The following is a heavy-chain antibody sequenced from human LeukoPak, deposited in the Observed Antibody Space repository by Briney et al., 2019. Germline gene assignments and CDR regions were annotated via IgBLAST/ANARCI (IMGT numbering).Heavy chain of an antibody. Sequence: PSETLSLTCTVSGGSISSSSYYWGWIRQPPGKGLEWIGSIYYSGSTYYNPSLKSRVTISVDTSKNQFSLKLSSVTAADTAVYYCARPRRMATLDYWGQGTLVTVSS. J-gene: IGHJ4*02. CDR3: ARPRRMATLDY. D-gene: IGHD5-12*01. V-gene: IGHV4-39*01. CDR1: GGSISSSSYY. CDR2: IYYSGST.